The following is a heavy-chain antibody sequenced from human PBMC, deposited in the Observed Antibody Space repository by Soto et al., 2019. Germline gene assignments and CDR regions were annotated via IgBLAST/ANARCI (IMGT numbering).Heavy chain of an antibody. CDR3: ARATGVQIQVAY. CDR2: IYHDGRT. V-gene: IGHV4-4*02. D-gene: IGHD5-18*01. J-gene: IGHJ4*02. Sequence: QVQLQESGPGLVKPSETLSLTCAVSGDSISSDHWWTWVRQPPGKGLEWIGEIYHDGRTNYNPSLKSRGTLSLDEFTNQFSIKLTSVTAADTAVYFCARATGVQIQVAYWGRGTLVTVSS. CDR1: GDSISSDHW.